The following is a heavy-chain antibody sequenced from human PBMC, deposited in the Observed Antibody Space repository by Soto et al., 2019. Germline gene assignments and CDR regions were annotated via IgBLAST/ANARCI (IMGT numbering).Heavy chain of an antibody. V-gene: IGHV3-21*01. CDR1: ALTSSSYS. J-gene: IGHJ5*02. Sequence: GASLRLSCAPSALTSSSYSMNSVRQAPGKRLEWVSSISNSSSYIYYADSAKGRFTISRDNAKNSLSLQMNSLIAEDTPVNYCASDAAYFSDTTFGPWGQGSLVTVSS. D-gene: IGHD1-1*01. CDR3: ASDAAYFSDTTFGP. CDR2: ISNSSSYI.